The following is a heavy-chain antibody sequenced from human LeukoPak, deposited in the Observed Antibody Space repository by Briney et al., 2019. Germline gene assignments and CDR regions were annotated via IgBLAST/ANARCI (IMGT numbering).Heavy chain of an antibody. V-gene: IGHV5-51*01. D-gene: IGHD2-2*01. CDR3: ARRSCSSTSCWENFDY. CDR2: IYPGDSDT. Sequence: GESLKISCKGSGYSFTSYWIGWVRQMPGKGLEWMGIIYPGDSDTRYSPSFQGQVTISADKSISTAYLQWSSLKASDTAMYYCARRSCSSTSCWENFDYWGQGTLVTVSS. J-gene: IGHJ4*02. CDR1: GYSFTSYW.